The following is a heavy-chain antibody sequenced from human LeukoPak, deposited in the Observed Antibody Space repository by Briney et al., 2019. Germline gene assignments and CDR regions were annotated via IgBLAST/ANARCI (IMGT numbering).Heavy chain of an antibody. CDR2: ISGSGETT. V-gene: IGHV3-23*01. J-gene: IGHJ5*02. CDR3: TKGWPQFDP. D-gene: IGHD2-15*01. Sequence: PGGSLRLSCAASGFTFSNYAMSWVRQAPGKGLEWVSVISGSGETTYYTDSVKGRFTIFRNNAKNTLFLQMRRLSVGDPAIYFCTKGWPQFDPWGQGTLVTVSS. CDR1: GFTFSNYA.